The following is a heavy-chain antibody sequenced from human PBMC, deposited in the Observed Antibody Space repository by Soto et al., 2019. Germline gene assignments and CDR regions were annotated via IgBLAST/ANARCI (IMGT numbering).Heavy chain of an antibody. CDR1: GSTYSSYG. Sequence: QVQLVESGGGVVQPGRSLRLSCAVSGSTYSSYGMHWVRQAPGKGLEWVAVIWYDGSNKYYADSVKGRFIISRDDSKNTLSLQMNRLRAEDTAVYYCARDSAWLFDSWGQGTLVTVSS. V-gene: IGHV3-33*01. J-gene: IGHJ4*02. CDR2: IWYDGSNK. CDR3: ARDSAWLFDS. D-gene: IGHD5-12*01.